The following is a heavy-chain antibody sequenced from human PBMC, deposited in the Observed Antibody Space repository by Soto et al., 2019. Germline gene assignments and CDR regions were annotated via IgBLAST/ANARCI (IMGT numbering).Heavy chain of an antibody. CDR3: ARRNHGGDSTYLEY. J-gene: IGHJ4*02. V-gene: IGHV5-10-1*01. CDR1: GYSVANYW. D-gene: IGHD2-21*02. CDR2: IECSGSYT. Sequence: SXESLRISLEVSGYSVANYWNNLVRQMPGQGLQWLGTIECSGSYTRYSPSFQGHVTISADRSLNPAYLQISSLQASDTAIYFRARRNHGGDSTYLEYWGQGAQVTVSS.